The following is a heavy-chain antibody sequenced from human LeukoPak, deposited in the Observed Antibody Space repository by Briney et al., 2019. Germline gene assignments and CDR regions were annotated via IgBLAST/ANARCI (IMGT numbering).Heavy chain of an antibody. CDR1: GFTFSSYS. V-gene: IGHV3-21*01. CDR3: LGTYYYDSSGYYYVDY. J-gene: IGHJ4*02. Sequence: GGSLRLSCAASGFTFSSYSMNWVRQAPGKGLECVSSISSSSSYIYYADSVNGRFTISIDNAKNSLYLQMNSLRAEDTAVYYCLGTYYYDSSGYYYVDYWGQGTLVTVSS. D-gene: IGHD3-22*01. CDR2: ISSSSSYI.